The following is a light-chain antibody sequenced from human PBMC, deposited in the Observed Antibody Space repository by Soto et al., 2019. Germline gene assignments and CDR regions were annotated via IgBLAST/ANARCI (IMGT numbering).Light chain of an antibody. J-gene: IGKJ2*01. Sequence: DIQMTQSPSSLSASVGDRVTITCQASQDISNYLNWYQQKPGKAPKLLIYDASNLETGVPSRFSGSGSGTDFTLTISSLQPEDFATYYCQQSYNTPRTLGQGTKLEIK. CDR1: QDISNY. V-gene: IGKV1-33*01. CDR2: DAS. CDR3: QQSYNTPRT.